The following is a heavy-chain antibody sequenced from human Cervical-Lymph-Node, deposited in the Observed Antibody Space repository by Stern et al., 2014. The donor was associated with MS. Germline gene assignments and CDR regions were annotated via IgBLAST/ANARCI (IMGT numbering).Heavy chain of an antibody. Sequence: QLQLQESGPGLVKPSQTLSLTCTVSGGSISSGGYYWSWIRQHPGQGLEGLGYIYSSRSTYYNSSLKSRVTIPVDTSKNQFSLKLSSVTAADTAMYYCARTQSGYRSDAFDIWGQGTMVTVSS. CDR2: IYSSRST. D-gene: IGHD3-3*01. CDR3: ARTQSGYRSDAFDI. CDR1: GGSISSGGYY. V-gene: IGHV4-31*03. J-gene: IGHJ3*02.